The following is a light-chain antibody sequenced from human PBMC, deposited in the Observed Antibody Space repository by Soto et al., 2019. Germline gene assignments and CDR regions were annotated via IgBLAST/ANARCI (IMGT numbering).Light chain of an antibody. CDR1: SSNIGAPFD. Sequence: QSVLTQPPSVSGAPGQRVTISCTGSSSNIGAPFDVHWYQQLPETAPKLLNYGNNNRPSGVPDRFSGSKSGTSASLAITGLQADDEVIYYCQSYDSSLSAVVFGGGTQLTVL. CDR2: GNN. CDR3: QSYDSSLSAVV. V-gene: IGLV1-40*01. J-gene: IGLJ7*01.